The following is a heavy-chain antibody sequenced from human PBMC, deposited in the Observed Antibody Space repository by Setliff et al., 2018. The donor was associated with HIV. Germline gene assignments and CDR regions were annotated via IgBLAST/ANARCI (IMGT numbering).Heavy chain of an antibody. D-gene: IGHD6-13*01. CDR1: GGSASNSRYY. J-gene: IGHJ4*02. CDR2: MYYSGNT. CDR3: ARGSLYSSSSCFDY. V-gene: IGHV4-61*01. Sequence: SETLSLTCTVSGGSASNSRYYWAWIRQPPGKGLEWIGYMYYSGNTNYNPSLKSRVTISVDTSKNQFSLSLTSVTGADTAVYYCARGSLYSSSSCFDYWGQGTLVTVSS.